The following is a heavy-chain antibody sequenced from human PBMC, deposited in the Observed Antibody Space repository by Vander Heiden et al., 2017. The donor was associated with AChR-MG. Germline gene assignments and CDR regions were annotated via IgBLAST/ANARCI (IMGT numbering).Heavy chain of an antibody. Sequence: QVQLVQSGAEVKKPGSSVKVSCKASGGTFSSYAISWVRQAPGQGLEWMGGIIPIFGTANYAQKCQGRVTITADESTSTAYMELSRMRSEDTAVYYCAYSARAVATKNWFDPWGEGTLVTVSS. J-gene: IGHJ5*02. V-gene: IGHV1-69*01. CDR3: AYSARAVATKNWFDP. CDR1: GGTFSSYA. D-gene: IGHD6-19*01. CDR2: IIPIFGTA.